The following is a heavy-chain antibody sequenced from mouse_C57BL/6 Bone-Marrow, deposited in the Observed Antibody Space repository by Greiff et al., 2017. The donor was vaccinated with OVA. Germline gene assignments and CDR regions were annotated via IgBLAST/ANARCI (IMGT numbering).Heavy chain of an antibody. CDR1: GFNIKDYY. V-gene: IGHV14-1*01. Sequence: EVQLQQSGAELVRPGASVKLSCTASGFNIKDYYMHWVKQRPEQGLEWIGRIDPEDGDTEYAPKFQGKATMTADTSSNTAYLQLSSLTSEDTAVYYCTTGDYGNYVGYAMDYWGQGTSVTVSS. CDR2: IDPEDGDT. D-gene: IGHD2-1*01. CDR3: TTGDYGNYVGYAMDY. J-gene: IGHJ4*01.